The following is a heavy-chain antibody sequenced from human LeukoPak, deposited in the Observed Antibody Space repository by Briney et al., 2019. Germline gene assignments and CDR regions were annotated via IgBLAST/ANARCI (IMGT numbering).Heavy chain of an antibody. V-gene: IGHV1-18*01. Sequence: GDSVKVSCKASGYTFTSYGISWVRQAPGQGLEWMGWISAYNGNTNYAQKLQGRVTMTTDTSTSTAYMELRSLRSDDTAVYYCARDVGGYGDYTREGAFDIWGQGTMVTVSS. D-gene: IGHD4-17*01. CDR2: ISAYNGNT. CDR3: ARDVGGYGDYTREGAFDI. J-gene: IGHJ3*02. CDR1: GYTFTSYG.